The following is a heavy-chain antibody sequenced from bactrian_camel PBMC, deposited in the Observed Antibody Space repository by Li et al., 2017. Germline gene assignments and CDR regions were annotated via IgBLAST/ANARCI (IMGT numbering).Heavy chain of an antibody. V-gene: IGHV3S68*01. D-gene: IGHD7*01. J-gene: IGHJ4*01. Sequence: HVQLVESRGGSVQVGGSLRVDCDASGYRCRYTGTYCMAWFRQAQGEEREKVATLGSADGDTTYPDSVKGRFTISKDNTSNILYLQMASLKPEDTGIYYCAAQSSAGGLCYGSFAHWGQGTQVTVS. CDR2: LGSADGDT. CDR1: GYRCRYTGTYC. CDR3: AAQSSAGGLCYGSFAH.